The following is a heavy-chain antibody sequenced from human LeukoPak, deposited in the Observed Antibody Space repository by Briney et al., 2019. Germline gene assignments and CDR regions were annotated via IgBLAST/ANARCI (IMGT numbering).Heavy chain of an antibody. CDR2: IYYTGRT. D-gene: IGHD3-9*01. Sequence: SETLSLTCIVSGGSISSYYWSWIRQPPGKGLEWIGYIYYTGRTHYNPSLKSRVTISVDMSINQFSLRLNSVTAADTAVYYCARDRLLTGNNWFDPWGQGTLVTVSS. V-gene: IGHV4-59*01. J-gene: IGHJ5*02. CDR1: GGSISSYY. CDR3: ARDRLLTGNNWFDP.